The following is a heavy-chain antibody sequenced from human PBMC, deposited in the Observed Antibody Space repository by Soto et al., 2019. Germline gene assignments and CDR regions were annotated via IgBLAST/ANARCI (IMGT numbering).Heavy chain of an antibody. D-gene: IGHD3-22*01. CDR1: GFTFSSYE. Sequence: EVQLVESGGGLVQPGGSLRLSCAASGFTFSSYEMNWVRQAPGKGLEWVSYISSSGSTIYYADSVKGRFTISRDNAKNSLYLQMNSLRAEDTAVYYCAREMGSGYYPYYYYGMDVWGQGTTVTVSS. V-gene: IGHV3-48*03. CDR3: AREMGSGYYPYYYYGMDV. CDR2: ISSSGSTI. J-gene: IGHJ6*02.